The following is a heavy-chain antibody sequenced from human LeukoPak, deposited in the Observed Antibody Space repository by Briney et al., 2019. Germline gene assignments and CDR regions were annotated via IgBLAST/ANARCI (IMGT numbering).Heavy chain of an antibody. Sequence: GGSLRLSCTASGFTFDDYAMNWVRQAPGKGLVWVSDIDTAGSTTNYADSVKGRFTISRDNAKNTVYLEMNSLRAEDTATYYCAREGSYLNSGGSYYLHWFDPWGQGTLVTVSS. CDR3: AREGSYLNSGGSYYLHWFDP. J-gene: IGHJ5*02. CDR2: IDTAGSTT. V-gene: IGHV3-74*01. D-gene: IGHD3-22*01. CDR1: GFTFDDYA.